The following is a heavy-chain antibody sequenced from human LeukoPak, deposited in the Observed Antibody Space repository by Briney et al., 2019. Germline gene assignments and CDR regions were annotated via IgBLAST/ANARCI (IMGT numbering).Heavy chain of an antibody. D-gene: IGHD3-9*01. V-gene: IGHV1-2*02. CDR1: GYTFTGYY. Sequence: ASVKVSCKASGYTFTGYYMHWVRQAPGQGLEWMGWINPNSGGTNYAQKFQGRVTMTRDTSISTAYMELSRLRSDDTAVYYCAREGPLRYFDWLPSYYYYMDVWGKGTTVTVSS. CDR3: AREGPLRYFDWLPSYYYYMDV. CDR2: INPNSGGT. J-gene: IGHJ6*03.